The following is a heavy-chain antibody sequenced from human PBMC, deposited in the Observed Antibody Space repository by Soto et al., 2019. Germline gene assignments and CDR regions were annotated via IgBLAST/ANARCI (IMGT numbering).Heavy chain of an antibody. V-gene: IGHV1-3*01. CDR1: GYTFTSYA. CDR2: INAGNGNT. CDR3: ARDLIAVRPGWFDP. J-gene: IGHJ5*02. D-gene: IGHD6-6*01. Sequence: ASVKVSCKASGYTFTSYAMHWVRQAPGQRLEWMGWINAGNGNTKYSQKFQGRVTITTDTSASTAYMELSSLRSDDTAVYYCARDLIAVRPGWFDPWGQGTLVTVSS.